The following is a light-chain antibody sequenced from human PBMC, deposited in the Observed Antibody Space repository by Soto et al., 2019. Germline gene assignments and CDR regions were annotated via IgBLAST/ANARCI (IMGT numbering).Light chain of an antibody. Sequence: DIQMTQSPSSLSASIGDRVTITCRASQGITDFLAWYQQKPGKVPKLLIYAASTFQSGVPSRFSGSGSGTDFTLTISSLQPEDVATYYCHKYNSAPFAFGPGTKVDIK. V-gene: IGKV1-27*01. CDR2: AAS. CDR3: HKYNSAPFA. J-gene: IGKJ3*01. CDR1: QGITDF.